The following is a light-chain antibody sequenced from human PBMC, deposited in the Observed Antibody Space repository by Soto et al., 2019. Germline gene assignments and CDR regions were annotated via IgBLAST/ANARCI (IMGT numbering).Light chain of an antibody. CDR2: DVS. CDR3: CAYAGSYTVL. CDR1: SSDVGAYRY. J-gene: IGLJ2*01. Sequence: QSALTQPRSVSGSPGQSVTISCTGTSSDVGAYRYVSWYQQYPGKVPKLMIYDVSERPSGVPDRFSGSKSGNTASMTISGLQAEDEADYYCCAYAGSYTVLFGGGTKLPS. V-gene: IGLV2-11*01.